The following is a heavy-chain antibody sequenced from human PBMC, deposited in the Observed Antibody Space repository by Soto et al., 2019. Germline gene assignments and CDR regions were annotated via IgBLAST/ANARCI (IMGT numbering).Heavy chain of an antibody. CDR1: GGSISSYY. CDR3: ERSKNGIFDY. V-gene: IGHV4-4*07. Sequence: QVQLQESGPGLVKPSETLSLTCTVSGGSISSYYWSWIRQPAGKGLEWIGRIYTSGSTNYNPSLKSRVTMSVDTFKNQFSLTLSSVTDADTAVYSCERSKNGIFDYWGQGTLVTVSS. CDR2: IYTSGST. J-gene: IGHJ4*02. D-gene: IGHD1-20*01.